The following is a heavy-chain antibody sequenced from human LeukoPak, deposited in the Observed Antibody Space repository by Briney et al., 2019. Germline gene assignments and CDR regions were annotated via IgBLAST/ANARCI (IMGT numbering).Heavy chain of an antibody. CDR3: VISYCGVRGTRYFDY. J-gene: IGHJ4*02. V-gene: IGHV3-64D*06. Sequence: GESLRLPCSASGFTFNNYPMHWVRRAPGKGLEYVSAINSNGESTYNADYVKGRFTISRDNAKNTLYLQMSSLRIEDTAVYYCVISYCGVRGTRYFDYWGQGTLVTVSS. CDR2: INSNGEST. D-gene: IGHD3-3*01. CDR1: GFTFNNYP.